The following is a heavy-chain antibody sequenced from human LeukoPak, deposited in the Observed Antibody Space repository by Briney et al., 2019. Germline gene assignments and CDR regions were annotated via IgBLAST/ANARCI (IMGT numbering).Heavy chain of an antibody. J-gene: IGHJ6*03. CDR2: IHYSGTT. CDR3: AREGYCSSTSCSNYYYYYMDV. D-gene: IGHD2-2*01. CDR1: GGSISSSTYY. V-gene: IGHV4-39*07. Sequence: SETLSLTCTVSGGSISSSTYYWGWIRQPPGKGLEWIGSIHYSGTTYYNSSLKSRVTISVDTSKNQFSLKLSSVTAADTAVYYCAREGYCSSTSCSNYYYYYMDVWGKGTTVTVSS.